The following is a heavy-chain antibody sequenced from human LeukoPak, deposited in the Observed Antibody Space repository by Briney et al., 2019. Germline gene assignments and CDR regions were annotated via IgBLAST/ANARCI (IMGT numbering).Heavy chain of an antibody. Sequence: PGGSLRLSCAASGFPFSSFAMSWGRQAPGEGLEWVSSISGDGDNTYSADSVKGRCTISRDNSKNTLFLQMVSLRAEDTAVYYCAKFEGALLGNYYMGVWGKGTTVTVPS. CDR1: GFPFSSFA. V-gene: IGHV3-23*01. J-gene: IGHJ6*03. CDR3: AKFEGALLGNYYMGV. CDR2: ISGDGDNT.